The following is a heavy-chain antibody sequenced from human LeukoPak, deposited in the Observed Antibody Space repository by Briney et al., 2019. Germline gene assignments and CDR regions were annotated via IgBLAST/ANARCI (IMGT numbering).Heavy chain of an antibody. CDR1: GGSISSYY. V-gene: IGHV4-59*01. J-gene: IGHJ4*02. CDR2: IYYSGST. CDR3: ARTRSSGTCDY. D-gene: IGHD1-26*01. Sequence: PSETLSLTCTVSGGSISSYYWSWIRQPPGKGLEWIGYIYYSGSTNYNPSLKSRVTISVDTSKNQFSLKLSSVTAADTAVYYCARTRSSGTCDYWGQGTLVTVSS.